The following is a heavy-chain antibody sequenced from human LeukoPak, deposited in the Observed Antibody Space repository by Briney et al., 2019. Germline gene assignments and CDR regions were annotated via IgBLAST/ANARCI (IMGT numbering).Heavy chain of an antibody. Sequence: TLSLTCAVSGGSISSGGYSWSWIRQPPGKGLEWIGYIYHSGSTYYNPSLKSRVTISVDTSKNQFSLKLSSVTAADTAVYYCAQGNYYDSSGYGYWGRGTLVTVSS. D-gene: IGHD3-22*01. J-gene: IGHJ4*02. CDR1: GGSISSGGYS. CDR3: AQGNYYDSSGYGY. CDR2: IYHSGST. V-gene: IGHV4-30-2*01.